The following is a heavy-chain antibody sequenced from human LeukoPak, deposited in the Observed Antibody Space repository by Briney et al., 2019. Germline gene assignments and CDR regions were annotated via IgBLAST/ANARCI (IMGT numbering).Heavy chain of an antibody. CDR3: AKDRTNGHIVVVPAASDY. Sequence: GDSLRLSCAASGFTFTKYWMTWVRQAPGKGLEWVSAISGSGGSTYYADSVKGRFTISRDNSKNTLYLQMNSLRAEDTAVYYCAKDRTNGHIVVVPAASDYWGQGTLVTVSS. D-gene: IGHD2-2*01. CDR2: ISGSGGST. J-gene: IGHJ4*02. CDR1: GFTFTKYW. V-gene: IGHV3-23*01.